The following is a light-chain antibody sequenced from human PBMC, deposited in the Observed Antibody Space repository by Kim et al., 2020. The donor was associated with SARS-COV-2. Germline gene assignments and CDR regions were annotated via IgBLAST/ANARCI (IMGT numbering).Light chain of an antibody. J-gene: IGLJ2*01. CDR3: NTRDSSGVV. CDR2: GKN. Sequence: SVHWEQTVRITGQGDSLRSYYASRYKKRPGQAPVLVIYGKNNRPSGIPDRFSGSSSGNTASLTITGAQAEDEADYYCNTRDSSGVVFGGGTKVTVL. V-gene: IGLV3-19*01. CDR1: SLRSYY.